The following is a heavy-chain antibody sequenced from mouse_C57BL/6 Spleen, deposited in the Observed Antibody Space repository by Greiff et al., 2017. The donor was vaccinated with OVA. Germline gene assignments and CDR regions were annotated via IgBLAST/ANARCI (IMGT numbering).Heavy chain of an antibody. CDR2: ISDGGSYT. CDR1: GFTFSSYA. D-gene: IGHD2-5*01. J-gene: IGHJ2*01. Sequence: EVKLMESGGGLVKPGGSLKLSCAASGFTFSSYAMSWVRQTPEKRLEWVATISDGGSYTYYPDNVKGRFTISRDNAKNNLYLQMSHLKSEDTAMYYCARGGYSNPYYFDYWGQGTTLTVSS. CDR3: ARGGYSNPYYFDY. V-gene: IGHV5-4*03.